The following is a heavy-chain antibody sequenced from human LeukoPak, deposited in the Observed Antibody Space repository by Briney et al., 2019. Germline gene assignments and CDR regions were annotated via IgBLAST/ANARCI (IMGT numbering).Heavy chain of an antibody. CDR1: RFTFSSYA. Sequence: GGSLTLSCAPSRFTFSSYAIHWVRQAPGEGLECVSPISGSGGSTYYADSVKGRFTISRDNPKNTLYLQMNSLRAEDTAVYYCAKVGAAAGTTNYFDYWGQGTLVTVSS. D-gene: IGHD6-13*01. V-gene: IGHV3-23*01. CDR3: AKVGAAAGTTNYFDY. J-gene: IGHJ4*02. CDR2: ISGSGGST.